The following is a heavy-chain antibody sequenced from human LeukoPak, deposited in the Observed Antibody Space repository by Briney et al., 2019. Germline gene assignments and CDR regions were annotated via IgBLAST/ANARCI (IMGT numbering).Heavy chain of an antibody. V-gene: IGHV3-64*01. J-gene: IGHJ3*02. CDR1: GFTFSSYD. Sequence: PGGSLRLSCAASGFTFSSYDMQWARQAPGKGLEYVSAISSNGGSTYYANSVKGRFTISRDNSKNTLYLQMGSLRAEDMAVYYCARAESLYSSGLYLDEDAFDIWGQGTMVTVSS. CDR2: ISSNGGST. CDR3: ARAESLYSSGLYLDEDAFDI. D-gene: IGHD6-19*01.